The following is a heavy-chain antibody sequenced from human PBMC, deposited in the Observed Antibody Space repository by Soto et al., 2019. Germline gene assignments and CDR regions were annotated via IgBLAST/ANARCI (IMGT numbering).Heavy chain of an antibody. CDR3: ARRGSRNELYGMDV. J-gene: IGHJ6*02. CDR1: GYSFSSYW. Sequence: GESLKISCQGFGYSFSSYWIGWVRQMPGKGLEWMGIIFPADSDTRYSSSFQGQVTISADKSTSTAYLQWSSLKASDTAMYYCARRGSRNELYGMDVWGQGTTVTVSS. D-gene: IGHD1-7*01. V-gene: IGHV5-51*01. CDR2: IFPADSDT.